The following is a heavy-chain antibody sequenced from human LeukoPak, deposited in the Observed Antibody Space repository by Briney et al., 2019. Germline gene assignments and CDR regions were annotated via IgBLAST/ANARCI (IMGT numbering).Heavy chain of an antibody. CDR3: GRGGRSWPSYYFDY. CDR1: GFTFSSYG. Sequence: GGSLRLSCAASGFTFSSYGMHWVRQAPGKGLEWVAVIWYDGSNKYYADSVKGRFTISRDNSKNTLYLQMNSLRAEDTAVYYCGRGGRSWPSYYFDYLGQGTLVTVSS. V-gene: IGHV3-33*01. CDR2: IWYDGSNK. D-gene: IGHD6-13*01. J-gene: IGHJ4*02.